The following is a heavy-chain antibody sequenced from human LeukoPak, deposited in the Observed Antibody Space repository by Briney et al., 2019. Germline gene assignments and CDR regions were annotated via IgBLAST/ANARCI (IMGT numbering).Heavy chain of an antibody. CDR2: ISAYNGNT. V-gene: IGHV1-18*01. CDR1: GYTFTSCG. J-gene: IGHJ4*02. D-gene: IGHD2-2*01. Sequence: ASVKVSCKASGYTFTSCGISWVRQAPGQGLEWMGWISAYNGNTNYAQKLQGRVTMTTDTSTSTAYMELRSLRSDDTAVYYCARDPDIVVVPAAADYWGQGTLVTVSS. CDR3: ARDPDIVVVPAAADY.